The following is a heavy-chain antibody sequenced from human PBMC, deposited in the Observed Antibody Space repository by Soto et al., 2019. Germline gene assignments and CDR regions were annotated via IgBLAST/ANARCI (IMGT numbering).Heavy chain of an antibody. CDR2: ISGTGDNT. CDR3: ARARIYCSGSSCYRAFDF. CDR1: GFTFSNYA. Sequence: LRLSCAASGFTFSNYAMSWVRQAPGKGLEWVSTISGTGDNTYYADSVKGRFTISRDNSKNTLYLQINSLRAEDTALYYCARARIYCSGSSCYRAFDFWGQGTLVTVSS. D-gene: IGHD2-15*01. J-gene: IGHJ4*02. V-gene: IGHV3-23*01.